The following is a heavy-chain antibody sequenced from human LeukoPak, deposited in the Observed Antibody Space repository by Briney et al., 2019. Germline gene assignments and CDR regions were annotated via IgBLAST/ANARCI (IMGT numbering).Heavy chain of an antibody. CDR3: ARGDYDLLTGYSDSEYFQH. J-gene: IGHJ1*01. CDR2: IYYSGST. CDR1: GVSVSSGSYY. D-gene: IGHD3-9*01. V-gene: IGHV4-61*01. Sequence: SETLSLTCTVSGVSVSSGSYYWSWIRQPPGKGLEWIGYIYYSGSTNYNPSLKSRVTISVDTSKNQFSLKLSSVTAADTAVYYSARGDYDLLTGYSDSEYFQHWGQGTLVTASS.